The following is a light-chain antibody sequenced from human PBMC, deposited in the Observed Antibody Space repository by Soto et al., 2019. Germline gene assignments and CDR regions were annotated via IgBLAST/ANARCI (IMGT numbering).Light chain of an antibody. CDR3: SSYTSSSTLV. CDR1: SSDVGAYNY. Sequence: QSVLTQPASVSGSPGQSITVSCTGTSSDVGAYNYVSWYQQHPGKVPKLMIYDVSDRPSGVSNRFSGSKSGNTASLTISGRQAEDEADYYCSSYTSSSTLVFGGGTKLTVL. CDR2: DVS. V-gene: IGLV2-14*03. J-gene: IGLJ3*02.